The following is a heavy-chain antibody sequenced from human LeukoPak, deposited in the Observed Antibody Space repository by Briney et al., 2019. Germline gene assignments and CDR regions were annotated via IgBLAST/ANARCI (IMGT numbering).Heavy chain of an antibody. J-gene: IGHJ5*02. CDR2: IIPIFGTA. CDR3: ARDQKNYDSSGYDP. Sequence: SVKVSCKASGGTFSSYAISWVRQAPGQGLEWMGGIIPIFGTANYAQKFQGRVTITADKSTSTAYMELSSLRSEDTAVYYCARDQKNYDSSGYDPWGQGTLVTVSS. V-gene: IGHV1-69*06. CDR1: GGTFSSYA. D-gene: IGHD3-22*01.